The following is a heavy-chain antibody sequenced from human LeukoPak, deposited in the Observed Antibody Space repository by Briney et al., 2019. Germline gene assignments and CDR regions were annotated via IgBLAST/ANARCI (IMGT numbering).Heavy chain of an antibody. CDR1: GGSISSYY. CDR2: IYYSGST. CDR3: ARGIAAAVNCDY. J-gene: IGHJ4*02. V-gene: IGHV4-59*01. Sequence: PSETLSLTCTVSGGSISSYYWSWIRQPPGKGLEWIGYIYYSGSTNCNPSLKSRVTISVDTSKNQFSLKLSSVTAADTAVYYCARGIAAAVNCDYWGQGTLVTVSS. D-gene: IGHD6-13*01.